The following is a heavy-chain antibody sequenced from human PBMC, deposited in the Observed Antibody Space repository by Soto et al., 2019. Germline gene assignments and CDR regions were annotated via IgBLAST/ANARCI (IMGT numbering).Heavy chain of an antibody. Sequence: KPSETLSLTCTVSGDSITGTSYWGWIRQPAGKGLEWVGHIYFSGGANYIPSLESRVTISLDTSKNQYSLKLTSVTAADTAVYYCARVPIDTYMIYWSDPWGQGTLVTVSS. J-gene: IGHJ5*02. CDR2: IYFSGGA. D-gene: IGHD3-16*01. CDR3: ARVPIDTYMIYWSDP. CDR1: GDSITGTSY. V-gene: IGHV4-61*10.